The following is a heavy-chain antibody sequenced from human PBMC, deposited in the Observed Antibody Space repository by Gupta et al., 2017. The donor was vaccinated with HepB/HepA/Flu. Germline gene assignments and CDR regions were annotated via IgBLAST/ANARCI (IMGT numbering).Heavy chain of an antibody. CDR3: AHRKVADSDWCHP. CDR1: GFSLSTYGVR. D-gene: IGHD6-19*01. CDR2: ISWDDDN. Sequence: QITLTESGPTLVKPTETLTLTCTFSGFSLSTYGVRVGWIRQPPGKALEWLAIISWDDDNYYSPSLQSRLTITKDTSKNQVILIMTNMDPVDTATYFCAHRKVADSDWCHPWGQGILVTVSS. J-gene: IGHJ5*02. V-gene: IGHV2-5*02.